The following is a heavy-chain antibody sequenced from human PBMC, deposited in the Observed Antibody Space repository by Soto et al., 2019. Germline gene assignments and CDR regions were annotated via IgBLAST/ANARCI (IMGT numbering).Heavy chain of an antibody. V-gene: IGHV1-46*01. CDR1: GYTFTKFH. CDR2: IDPSGGVT. D-gene: IGHD2-8*01. CDR3: ARGLLGYCTNGVCSDYYYMDV. Sequence: ASVKVSCKASGYTFTKFHIHWVRQAPGQGLEWMGMIDPSGGVTRDAQRFQGRITMTRNTSISTAYMELSSLRSEDTAVYYCARGLLGYCTNGVCSDYYYMDVWGKGTTVTVSS. J-gene: IGHJ6*03.